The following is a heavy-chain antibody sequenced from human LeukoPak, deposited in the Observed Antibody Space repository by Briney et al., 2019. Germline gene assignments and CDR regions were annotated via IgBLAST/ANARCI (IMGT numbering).Heavy chain of an antibody. CDR2: ISAYNGNT. D-gene: IGHD3-16*01. CDR1: GYTFTSYG. J-gene: IGHJ4*02. Sequence: ASVKVSCKASGYTFTSYGISWVRQAPGQGLEWMGWISAYNGNTNYAQKLQGRVTMTTDTSTSTAYMELRSLRSDDTAVYYCARDRGGLPRKYYFDYWGQGTLVTGSS. CDR3: ARDRGGLPRKYYFDY. V-gene: IGHV1-18*01.